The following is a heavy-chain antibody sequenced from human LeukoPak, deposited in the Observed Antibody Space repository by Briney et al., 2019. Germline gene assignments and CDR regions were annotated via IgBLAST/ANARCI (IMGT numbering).Heavy chain of an antibody. CDR3: AREVSSSGWYNWFDP. Sequence: PGGSLRLSCAASGFTFSSYWMHWVRQAPGKGLVWVSRINSDGSSTRYADSVKGRFTISRDNAKNTLYLQVNSLRAEDTAVYYCAREVSSSGWYNWFDPWGQGTLVTVSS. V-gene: IGHV3-74*01. CDR1: GFTFSSYW. CDR2: INSDGSST. J-gene: IGHJ5*02. D-gene: IGHD6-19*01.